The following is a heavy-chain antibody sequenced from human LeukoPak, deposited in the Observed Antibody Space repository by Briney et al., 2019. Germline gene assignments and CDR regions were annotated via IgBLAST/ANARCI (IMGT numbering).Heavy chain of an antibody. CDR1: GFTFSSYS. CDR2: LRGNGDA. CDR3: AKASWVSTADAVL. D-gene: IGHD3-16*01. V-gene: IGHV3-23*01. Sequence: GGSLRLSCAASGFTFSSYSMNWVRETPARGLEWVSSLRGNGDAFYADSVKGRFTLSRDESRNTVYLQLNKLRVEDTAIYYCAKASWVSTADAVLWGQGTVVTVSS. J-gene: IGHJ4*02.